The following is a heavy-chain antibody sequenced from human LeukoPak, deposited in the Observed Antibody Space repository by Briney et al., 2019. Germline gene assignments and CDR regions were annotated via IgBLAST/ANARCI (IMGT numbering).Heavy chain of an antibody. D-gene: IGHD3-3*01. J-gene: IGHJ4*02. CDR3: AREDRNYDFWSGYYPFDY. CDR1: GFTFTSYA. V-gene: IGHV4-39*07. Sequence: PGGSLRLSCAASGFTFTSYAMSWVRQPPGKGLEWIGSIYYSGSTYYNPSLKSRVTISVDTSKNQFSLKLSSVTAADTAVYYCAREDRNYDFWSGYYPFDYWGQGTLVTVSS. CDR2: IYYSGST.